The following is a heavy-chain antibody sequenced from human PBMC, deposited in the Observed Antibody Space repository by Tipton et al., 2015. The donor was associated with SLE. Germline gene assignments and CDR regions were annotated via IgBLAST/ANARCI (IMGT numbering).Heavy chain of an antibody. CDR2: ISSSTGTT. CDR3: ARDLLYGGYSYGLDS. V-gene: IGHV3-48*03. Sequence: SLRLSCTASDFTFRSYQMHWVRQAPGQGLEWISYISSSTGTTYYADSVKGRFTISRDNAKNSVYLQMNSLRAEETAVYFCARDLLYGGYSYGLDSWGQGTLVTGSS. J-gene: IGHJ4*02. CDR1: DFTFRSYQ. D-gene: IGHD5-18*01.